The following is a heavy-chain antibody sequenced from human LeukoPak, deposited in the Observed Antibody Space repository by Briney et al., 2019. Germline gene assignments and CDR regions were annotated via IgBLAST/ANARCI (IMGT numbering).Heavy chain of an antibody. J-gene: IGHJ4*02. CDR3: ARRPHGDSSGWSMDY. V-gene: IGHV3-30*03. Sequence: GGSLRLSCAASGFTFSSYSMNWVRQAPGKGLEWVAVISYDGSNKYYADSVKGRFTISRDNSKNTLYLQMNSLRAEDTAVYYCARRPHGDSSGWSMDYWGQGTLVTVSS. CDR1: GFTFSSYS. D-gene: IGHD6-19*01. CDR2: ISYDGSNK.